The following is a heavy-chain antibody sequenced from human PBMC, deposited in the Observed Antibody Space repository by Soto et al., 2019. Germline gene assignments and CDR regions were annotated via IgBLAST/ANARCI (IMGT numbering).Heavy chain of an antibody. CDR2: INHSGST. V-gene: IGHV4-34*01. Sequence: QVQLQQWGAGLLKPSETLSLTCAVYGGSFSGYYWSWIRQPPGKGLEWIGEINHSGSTNYNPSLKRRVTIAIDTTKNQFTPMLSSVTAADTAVYYCARGPPPPRHYDFWGGYYYYGMDVWGQGTTVTVSS. CDR3: ARGPPPPRHYDFWGGYYYYGMDV. CDR1: GGSFSGYY. J-gene: IGHJ6*02. D-gene: IGHD3-3*01.